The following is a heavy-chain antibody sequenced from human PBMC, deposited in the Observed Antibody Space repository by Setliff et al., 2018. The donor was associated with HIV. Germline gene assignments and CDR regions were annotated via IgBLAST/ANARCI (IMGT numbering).Heavy chain of an antibody. D-gene: IGHD2-2*01. V-gene: IGHV1-24*01. CDR2: FDPEDGET. CDR3: ATDRILGYCSSTSCSNAFDI. J-gene: IGHJ3*02. Sequence: ASVKVSCKVSGYTLTELSMHRVRQAPGKGLEWMGGFDPEDGETIYAQKFQGRVTMTEDTSTDTAYMEPSSLRSEDTAVYYCATDRILGYCSSTSCSNAFDIWGQGTMVTVSS. CDR1: GYTLTELS.